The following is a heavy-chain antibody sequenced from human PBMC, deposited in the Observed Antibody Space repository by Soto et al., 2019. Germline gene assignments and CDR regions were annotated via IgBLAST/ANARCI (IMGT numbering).Heavy chain of an antibody. V-gene: IGHV3-23*01. CDR1: GFTFSSYA. D-gene: IGHD1-26*01. Sequence: GGSLRLSCAASGFTFSSYAMSWVRQAPGKGLEWVSAISGSGGSTYYADSVKGRFTISRDNSKNTLYLQMNSLRAEDTAVYYCAKEVGSPVYSGSYYFDYWGQGTLVTVS. CDR2: ISGSGGST. CDR3: AKEVGSPVYSGSYYFDY. J-gene: IGHJ4*02.